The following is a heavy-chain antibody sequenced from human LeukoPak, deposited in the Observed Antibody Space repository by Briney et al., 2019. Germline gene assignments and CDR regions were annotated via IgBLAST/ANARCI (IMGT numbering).Heavy chain of an antibody. D-gene: IGHD3-10*01. CDR2: INPSGGST. CDR3: ARGMVRGVGYYYYYMDV. V-gene: IGHV1-46*01. CDR1: GYTFTSYY. J-gene: IGHJ6*03. Sequence: ASVKVSCKASGYTFTSYYMHWVRQAPGQGLERMGIINPSGGSTSYAQKFQGRVTMTRDMSTSTVYMELSSLRSEDTAVYYCARGMVRGVGYYYYYMDVWGKGTTVTVSS.